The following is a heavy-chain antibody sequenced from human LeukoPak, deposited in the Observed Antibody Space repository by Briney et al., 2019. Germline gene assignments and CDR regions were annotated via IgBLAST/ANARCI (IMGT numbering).Heavy chain of an antibody. D-gene: IGHD2-2*01. J-gene: IGHJ6*02. CDR3: AREYCSSTSCYAWPLTYYYYGMDV. Sequence: ASVKVSCKASGYTFTGYYMHWVRQAPGQGLEWMGWINPTSGGTNYAQKFQGRVTMTRDTSISTAYMELSRLRSDDTAVYYCAREYCSSTSCYAWPLTYYYYGMDVWGQGTTVTVSS. V-gene: IGHV1-2*02. CDR1: GYTFTGYY. CDR2: INPTSGGT.